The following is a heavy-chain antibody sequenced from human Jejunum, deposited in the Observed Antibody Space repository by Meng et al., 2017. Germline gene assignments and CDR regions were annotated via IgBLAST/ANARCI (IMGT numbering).Heavy chain of an antibody. CDR1: GYSFTSYW. J-gene: IGHJ6*02. V-gene: IGHV5-51*01. CDR2: IYPGDSDT. CDR3: ARCSSAWPINYYYAMDV. Sequence: GESLKISCKGSGYSFTSYWIGWVRQMPGKGLEWTRLIYPGDSDTRYSPSFQGQVTISADKSISTAYLQWSSLKASDTAMYYCARCSSAWPINYYYAMDVWGQGTTVTVSS. D-gene: IGHD6-19*01.